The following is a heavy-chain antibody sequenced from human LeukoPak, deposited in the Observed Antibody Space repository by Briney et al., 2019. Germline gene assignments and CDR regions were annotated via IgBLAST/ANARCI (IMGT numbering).Heavy chain of an antibody. J-gene: IGHJ4*02. CDR1: GFSLKTYG. CDR3: ASLFGDYGTYLDY. D-gene: IGHD4-17*01. Sequence: GGSLRLSCEASGFSLKTYGMSWVRQAPGKGLEWVSGISGSGGSTYYADSVKGRFTISRHNSKNTLQMNSLRAEDTAVYYCASLFGDYGTYLDYWGQGTLVTVSS. V-gene: IGHV3-23*01. CDR2: ISGSGGST.